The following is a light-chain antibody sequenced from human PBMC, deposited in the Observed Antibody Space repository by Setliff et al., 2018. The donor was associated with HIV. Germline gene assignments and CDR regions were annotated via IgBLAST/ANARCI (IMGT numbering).Light chain of an antibody. CDR3: SSYTSSSLYV. CDR1: SSDVGGYNY. CDR2: EVG. V-gene: IGLV2-14*01. J-gene: IGLJ1*01. Sequence: QSVLTQPASVSGSPGQSITISCTGTSSDVGGYNYVSWYQQHPGNAPKLMIFEVGNRPSGVSNRFSGSKSGNTASLTISGLQAEDEADYYCSSYTSSSLYVFGTGTKVTVL.